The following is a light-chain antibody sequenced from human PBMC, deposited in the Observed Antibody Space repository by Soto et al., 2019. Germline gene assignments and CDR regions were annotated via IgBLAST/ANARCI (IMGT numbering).Light chain of an antibody. J-gene: IGKJ3*01. V-gene: IGKV1-39*01. Sequence: DIQMTQYPSSLSASVGDRVTVTCRAGQAISSYLNWYQQRQGKAPKLLIYSASTLQTGVPSRLSGSGSGTDFTLTSSSLPPEDFATYYCKPSYNGPFTCGPGTKVDI. CDR1: QAISSY. CDR2: SAS. CDR3: KPSYNGPFT.